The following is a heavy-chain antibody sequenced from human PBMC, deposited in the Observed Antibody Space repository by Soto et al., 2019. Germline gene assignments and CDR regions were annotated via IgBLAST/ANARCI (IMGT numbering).Heavy chain of an antibody. CDR2: ISYDGSNK. J-gene: IGHJ6*02. D-gene: IGHD2-15*01. Sequence: QVPLVESGGGVVQPGRSLRLSCAASGFTFSSYAMHWVRQAPGKGLEWVAVISYDGSNKYYADSVKGRFTISRDKSTNTLYMQMNSLRAEDTAVYYCARGYCSGGSYYWYYYYSMDVWGQGTTVTVSS. CDR3: ARGYCSGGSYYWYYYYSMDV. CDR1: GFTFSSYA. V-gene: IGHV3-30-3*01.